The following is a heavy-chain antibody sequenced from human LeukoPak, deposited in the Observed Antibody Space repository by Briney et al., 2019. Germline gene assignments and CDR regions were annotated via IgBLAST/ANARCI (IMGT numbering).Heavy chain of an antibody. D-gene: IGHD3-3*01. CDR1: GFTFSSYW. J-gene: IGHJ4*02. V-gene: IGHV3-74*01. CDR2: INTDGSST. CDR3: AKPEHYDFWSGYPLGY. Sequence: GGSLRLSCAASGFTFSSYWMHWVRQAPGKGLVWVSRINTDGSSTSYADSVKGRFPISRDNAKNTLYLQMNSLRAEDTAVYYCAKPEHYDFWSGYPLGYWGQGTLVTVSS.